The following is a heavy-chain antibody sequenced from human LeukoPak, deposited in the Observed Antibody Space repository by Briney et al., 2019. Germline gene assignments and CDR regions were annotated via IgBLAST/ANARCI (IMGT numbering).Heavy chain of an antibody. CDR3: AKDLHGGYSSDY. V-gene: IGHV3-30*02. J-gene: IGHJ4*02. CDR2: IGYEGVHK. CDR1: GLTFNNFG. D-gene: IGHD4-23*01. Sequence: GGSLRLSCAASGLTFNNFGMHWVRQAPGKGLEWVSFIGYEGVHKYYADSVKGRFTISKDNSKATLYLQMNSLRLEDTAVYYCAKDLHGGYSSDYWGQGTLVTVFS.